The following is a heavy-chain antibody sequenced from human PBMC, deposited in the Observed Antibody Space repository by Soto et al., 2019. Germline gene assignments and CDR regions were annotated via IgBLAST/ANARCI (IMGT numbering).Heavy chain of an antibody. Sequence: SETLSLTCTVSGGSISSSSYYWGWIRQPPGKGLEWIGSVYYSGSTYYNPSLKSRVTISVDTSKKQFSLKLSSVGDADTAVYYCARGPSSLTRFDYWGQGTLVTVSS. V-gene: IGHV4-39*01. CDR2: VYYSGST. CDR1: GGSISSSSYY. D-gene: IGHD2-2*01. J-gene: IGHJ4*02. CDR3: ARGPSSLTRFDY.